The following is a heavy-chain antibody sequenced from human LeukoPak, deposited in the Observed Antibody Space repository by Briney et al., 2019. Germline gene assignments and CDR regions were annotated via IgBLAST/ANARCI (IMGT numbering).Heavy chain of an antibody. J-gene: IGHJ4*02. CDR2: ISYDGSNK. CDR3: ARGLAGKLDY. CDR1: GFTFSSYA. V-gene: IGHV3-30-3*01. Sequence: GRSLRLSCAASGFTFSSYAMHWVRQAPGKGLEWVAVISYDGSNKYYADSVKGRFTISRDNSKNTLYLQMNSLRAEDTAVYYCARGLAGKLDYWGQGTLVTVSS. D-gene: IGHD6-13*01.